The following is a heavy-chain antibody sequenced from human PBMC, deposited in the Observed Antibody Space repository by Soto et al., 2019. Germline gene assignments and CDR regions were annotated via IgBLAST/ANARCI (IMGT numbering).Heavy chain of an antibody. Sequence: PSETLSLTCSVSGDSMSSYFWNWIRQPPGKGLEWIGHIYYSGSTDYNPSLKSRVTISVDTSKNQFSLKLSSVTAADTAVYYCARHGGGGDSFLYYYFPLDVWGQGTTVTVSS. CDR3: ARHGGGGDSFLYYYFPLDV. CDR1: GDSMSSYF. V-gene: IGHV4-59*08. D-gene: IGHD2-21*02. CDR2: IYYSGST. J-gene: IGHJ6*02.